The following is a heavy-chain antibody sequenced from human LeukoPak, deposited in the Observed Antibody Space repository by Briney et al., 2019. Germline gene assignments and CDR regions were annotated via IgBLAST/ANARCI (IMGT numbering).Heavy chain of an antibody. D-gene: IGHD5-24*01. CDR3: AKGGLGGYNAVFDH. CDR1: GFTFVGNS. J-gene: IGHJ4*02. CDR2: VSGSGGSS. Sequence: PGGSLRLSCATSGFTFVGNSMSWVRQAPGKGLEWVSGVSGSGGSSHYADAVKGRYTISVDNYKNTLHLQMNSLRAEDTAVYFCAKGGLGGYNAVFDHWGQGTLVTVSS. V-gene: IGHV3-23*01.